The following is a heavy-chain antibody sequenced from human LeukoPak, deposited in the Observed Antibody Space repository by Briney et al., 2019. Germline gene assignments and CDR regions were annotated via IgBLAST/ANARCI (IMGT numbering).Heavy chain of an antibody. CDR3: ARGRPVLLWFGEPSNWFSP. D-gene: IGHD3-10*01. Sequence: SETLSLTCAVYGGSFSGYYWSWIRQPPGKGLEWIGEINHSGSTNYNPSLKSRVTISVDTSKNQFSLKLSSVTAADTAVYYCARGRPVLLWFGEPSNWFSPWGQGTLVTVSS. CDR2: INHSGST. CDR1: GGSFSGYY. J-gene: IGHJ5*02. V-gene: IGHV4-34*01.